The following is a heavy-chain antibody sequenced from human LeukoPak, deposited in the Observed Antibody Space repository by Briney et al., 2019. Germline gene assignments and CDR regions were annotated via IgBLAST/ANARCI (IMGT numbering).Heavy chain of an antibody. D-gene: IGHD3-3*01. V-gene: IGHV4-4*07. Sequence: PSETLSLTCTVSGGSMNSYYWSWIRQPAGKGLEWIGRFYTSGSTNYNPSLKSRATLSGDTSKNQFSLKLNSVTAADTAVYYCARVSNECYFDLWGRGALVTVSS. J-gene: IGHJ2*01. CDR2: FYTSGST. CDR3: ARVSNECYFDL. CDR1: GGSMNSYY.